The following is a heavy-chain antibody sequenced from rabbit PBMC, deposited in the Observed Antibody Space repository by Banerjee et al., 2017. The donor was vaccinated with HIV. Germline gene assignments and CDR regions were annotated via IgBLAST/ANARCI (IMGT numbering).Heavy chain of an antibody. D-gene: IGHD2-1*01. V-gene: IGHV1S45*01. CDR1: GFSFSNKYV. J-gene: IGHJ4*01. CDR3: TRDLSYDDYPDFGL. Sequence: QEQLVESGGDLVKPEGSLTLTCTASGFSFSNKYVMCWVRQAPGKGLEWIACIYGGSGGGTHYASWAKGRFTISKTSSTTVTLQMTSLTAADTATYFCTRDLSYDDYPDFGLWGHGTLVTVS. CDR2: IYGGSGGGT.